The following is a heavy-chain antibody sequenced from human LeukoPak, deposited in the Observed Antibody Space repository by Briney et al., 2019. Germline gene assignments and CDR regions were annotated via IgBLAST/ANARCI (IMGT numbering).Heavy chain of an antibody. CDR2: ISSSGGST. Sequence: GGSLRLSCAASGFTFTSYAMSWVRQAPGKGLEWVSSISSSGGSTDYADSVKGRFTISRDNSKNTLCLQMNSLRAEDTAVYYCAKIVIAAAANYFDYWGQGTLVTVSS. D-gene: IGHD6-13*01. J-gene: IGHJ4*02. V-gene: IGHV3-23*01. CDR1: GFTFTSYA. CDR3: AKIVIAAAANYFDY.